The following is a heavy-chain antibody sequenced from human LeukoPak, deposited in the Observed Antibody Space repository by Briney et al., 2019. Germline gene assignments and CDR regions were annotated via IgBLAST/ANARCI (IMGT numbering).Heavy chain of an antibody. D-gene: IGHD4-23*01. CDR1: GYSIGSGHY. CDR3: ARTTGGGGHDS. V-gene: IGHV4-38-2*02. Sequence: PSETLSLTCTVSGYSIGSGHYWAWIRQPPGKGLEWIGCVYHSGTYYKSSLTSRVTISMDRSKNQFSLKLTSVTAADSAFYYCARTTGGGGHDSWGQGTLVTVSS. J-gene: IGHJ5*01. CDR2: VYHSGT.